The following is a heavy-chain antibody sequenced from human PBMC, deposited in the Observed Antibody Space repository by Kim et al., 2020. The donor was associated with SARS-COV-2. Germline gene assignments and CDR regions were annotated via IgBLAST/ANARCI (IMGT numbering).Heavy chain of an antibody. CDR3: ARGEYYYGSEDYGMDV. D-gene: IGHD3-10*01. V-gene: IGHV3-33*01. CDR2: IWYDGSNK. CDR1: GFTFSSYG. Sequence: GGSLRLSCAASGFTFSSYGMHWVRQAPGKGLEWVAVIWYDGSNKYYADSVKGRFTISRDNSKNTLYLQMNSLRAKDTAVYYCARGEYYYGSEDYGMDVWGQGTTVTVSS. J-gene: IGHJ6*01.